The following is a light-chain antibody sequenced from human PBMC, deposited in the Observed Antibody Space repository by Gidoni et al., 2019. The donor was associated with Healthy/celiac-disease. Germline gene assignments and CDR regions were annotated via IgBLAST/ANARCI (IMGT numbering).Light chain of an antibody. CDR3: QQSYSTPGALKA. CDR1: QSIISY. J-gene: IGKJ1*01. CDR2: AAS. V-gene: IGKV1-39*01. Sequence: DIQMTQSPSSLSASVGDRVSITCRASQSIISYLNWYQQKPGKAPKLLIYAASSLQSVVPSRFSSSGSGTDFTLTIISLQPQDFATYYCQQSYSTPGALKAFGQGTKVEIK.